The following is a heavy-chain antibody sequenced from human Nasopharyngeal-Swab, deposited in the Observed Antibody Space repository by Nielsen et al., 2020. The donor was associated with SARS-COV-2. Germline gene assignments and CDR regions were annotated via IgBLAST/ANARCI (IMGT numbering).Heavy chain of an antibody. CDR3: SLGIAAAGYYYFDY. D-gene: IGHD6-13*01. Sequence: ASVKVSCKASGYTFTSYAMNWVRQAPGQGLEWMGWINTNTGNPTYAQGFPGRFVFSLDTSVSTAYLQISSLKAEDTAVYYCSLGIAAAGYYYFDYWGQGTLVTVSS. J-gene: IGHJ4*02. CDR2: INTNTGNP. V-gene: IGHV7-4-1*02. CDR1: GYTFTSYA.